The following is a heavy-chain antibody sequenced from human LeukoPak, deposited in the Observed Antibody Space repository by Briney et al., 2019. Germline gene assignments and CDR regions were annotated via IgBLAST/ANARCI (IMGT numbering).Heavy chain of an antibody. J-gene: IGHJ5*02. CDR2: IRYDGSNK. D-gene: IGHD2-2*01. CDR1: GFTFSSYG. CDR3: AKDSLRKHIVVVPAAPPGWFDP. V-gene: IGHV3-30*02. Sequence: GGSLRLSCAASGFTFSSYGMHWVRQAPGKGLEWVAFIRYDGSNKYYADSVKGRFTISRDNSKNTLYLQMNSLRAEDTAVYHCAKDSLRKHIVVVPAAPPGWFDPWGQGTLVTVSS.